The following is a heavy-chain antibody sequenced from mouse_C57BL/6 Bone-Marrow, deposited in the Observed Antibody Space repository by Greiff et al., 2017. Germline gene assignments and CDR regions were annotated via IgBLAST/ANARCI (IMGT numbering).Heavy chain of an antibody. D-gene: IGHD2-4*01. J-gene: IGHJ4*01. CDR2: IWSGGST. CDR1: GFSLTSYG. CDR3: ARNPIYYDYYYYAMDY. V-gene: IGHV2-2*01. Sequence: VQLQQSGPGLVQPSQSLSITCTVSGFSLTSYGVHWVRQSPGKGLEWLGVIWSGGSTDYNAAFISRLSISKDNSKSQVFFKMNSLQADDTAIYYCARNPIYYDYYYYAMDYWGQGTSVTVSS.